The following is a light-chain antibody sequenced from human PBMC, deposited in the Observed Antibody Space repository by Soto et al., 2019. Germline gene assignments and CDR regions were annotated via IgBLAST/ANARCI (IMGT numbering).Light chain of an antibody. CDR3: QQYGTSSWT. Sequence: IVLTQSPGTLSLSPGDRVTLSCRASQSVSSSYLAWYQQKPGQAPRLLIYTASTRATGIPDRFSGSGSGTDFSLTISRLEPEDFAVYYCQQYGTSSWTFGQGTKVEIK. J-gene: IGKJ1*01. CDR1: QSVSSSY. CDR2: TAS. V-gene: IGKV3-20*01.